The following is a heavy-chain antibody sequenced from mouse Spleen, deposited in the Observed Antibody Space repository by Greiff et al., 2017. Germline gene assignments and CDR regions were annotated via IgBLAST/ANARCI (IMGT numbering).Heavy chain of an antibody. CDR1: GFTFSSYA. J-gene: IGHJ3*01. Sequence: EVKLMESGGGLVKPGGSLKLSCAASGFTFSSYAMSWVRQTPEKRLEWVATISSGGSYTYYPDSVKGRFTISRDNAKNTLYLQMSSLRSEDTAMYYCARSYDYDAWFAYWGQGTLVTVSA. D-gene: IGHD2-4*01. V-gene: IGHV5-9-1*01. CDR3: ARSYDYDAWFAY. CDR2: ISSGGSYT.